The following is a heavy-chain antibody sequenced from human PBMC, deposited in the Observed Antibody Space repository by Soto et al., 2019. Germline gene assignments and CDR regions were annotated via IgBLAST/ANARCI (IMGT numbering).Heavy chain of an antibody. V-gene: IGHV3-74*01. D-gene: IGHD3-22*01. CDR1: GFTFSSYW. CDR2: INSDGSST. J-gene: IGHJ4*02. CDR3: ARDPIIYYDSSGSYFDY. Sequence: GGSLRLSCAASGFTFSSYWMHWVRQAPGKGLVWVSRINSDGSSTSYADSVKGRFTISRDNAKNTLYLQMNSLRAEDTAVYYCARDPIIYYDSSGSYFDYWGQGTLVTVSS.